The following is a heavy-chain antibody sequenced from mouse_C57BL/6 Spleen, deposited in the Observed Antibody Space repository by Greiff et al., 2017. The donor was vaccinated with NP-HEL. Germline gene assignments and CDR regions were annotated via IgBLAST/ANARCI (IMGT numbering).Heavy chain of an antibody. CDR2: IDPSDSET. CDR3: ARGYYYGSSWFAY. CDR1: GYTFTSYW. D-gene: IGHD1-1*01. V-gene: IGHV1-52*01. Sequence: QVQLQQPGAELVRPGSSVKLSCKASGYTFTSYWMHWVKQRPIQGLEWIGNIDPSDSETHYNQKFKDKATLTVDKSSSTAYMQLSSLTSEASAVYYGARGYYYGSSWFAYWGKGTLVTVSA. J-gene: IGHJ3*01.